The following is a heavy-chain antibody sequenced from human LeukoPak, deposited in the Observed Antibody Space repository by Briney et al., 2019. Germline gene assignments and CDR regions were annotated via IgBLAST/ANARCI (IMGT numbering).Heavy chain of an antibody. J-gene: IGHJ4*02. D-gene: IGHD5-12*01. Sequence: PGGSLRLSCTASGFTFRKYIMTWVRQAPGKGLEWISSIGGGGDITFYADSVKGRFRVSRDDSKNTLFLEMNSLRVEDTAVYYCANWGGTATIGPTWYGTLDYWGQGTQVLVSS. CDR3: ANWGGTATIGPTWYGTLDY. CDR2: IGGGGDIT. CDR1: GFTFRKYI. V-gene: IGHV3-23*01.